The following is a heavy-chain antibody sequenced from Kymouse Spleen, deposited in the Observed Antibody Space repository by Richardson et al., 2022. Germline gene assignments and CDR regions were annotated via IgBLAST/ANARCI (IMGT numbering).Heavy chain of an antibody. D-gene: IGHD3-10*01. J-gene: IGHJ6*02. CDR1: GGSISSSNW. Sequence: QVQLQESGPGLVKPSGTLSLTCAVSGGSISSSNWWSWVRQPPGKGLEWIGEIYHSGSTNYNPSLKSRVTISVDKSKNQFSLKLSSVTAADTAVYYCARKSGTMVRGVINYYYYGMDVWGQGTTVTVSS. CDR2: IYHSGST. V-gene: IGHV4-4*02. CDR3: ARKSGTMVRGVINYYYYGMDV.